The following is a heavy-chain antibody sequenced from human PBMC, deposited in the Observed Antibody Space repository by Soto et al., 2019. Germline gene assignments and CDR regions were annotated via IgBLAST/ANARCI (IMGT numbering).Heavy chain of an antibody. J-gene: IGHJ4*02. CDR1: GYRFTSYW. D-gene: IGHD2-8*02. V-gene: IGHV5-51*01. CDR3: ASSVLVTSTMNYFDL. CDR2: IFPSDSDT. Sequence: PGESLKISCRTSGYRFTSYWIAWVRQMPGKGLEWMGIIFPSDSDTRYSPSFQGQVTISADRSIKTTYLQWSSLKASDTAIYFCASSVLVTSTMNYFDLWGRGTLVTVSS.